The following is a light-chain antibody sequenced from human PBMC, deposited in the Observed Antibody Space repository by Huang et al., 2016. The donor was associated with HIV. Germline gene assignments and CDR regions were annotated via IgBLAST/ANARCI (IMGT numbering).Light chain of an antibody. CDR2: AAS. Sequence: DIQMPQSPPPLSASVGDSVTIACRASQNVNTYLNWYQQKPGQAPRLLIFAASRLRSGVPSRFSGSGSGTEFTLTISRLQLEDFATYYCQQRFSTTITFGQGTRLDIK. CDR3: QQRFSTTIT. V-gene: IGKV1-39*01. CDR1: QNVNTY. J-gene: IGKJ5*01.